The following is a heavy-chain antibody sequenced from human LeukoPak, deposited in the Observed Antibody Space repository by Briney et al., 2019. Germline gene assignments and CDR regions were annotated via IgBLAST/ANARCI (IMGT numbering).Heavy chain of an antibody. CDR1: GYSISTGYY. Sequence: PSETLSLTCTVSGYSISTGYYWDWIRQPPGQGLEWIANVYYSGSTYYNPSLKSRVTISVDTSKNQFSLRLNSVTAADTSIYYCARIPTNAVPSAHNGFDIWGQGTMLTVSS. J-gene: IGHJ3*02. V-gene: IGHV4-38-2*02. CDR3: ARIPTNAVPSAHNGFDI. D-gene: IGHD6-19*01. CDR2: VYYSGST.